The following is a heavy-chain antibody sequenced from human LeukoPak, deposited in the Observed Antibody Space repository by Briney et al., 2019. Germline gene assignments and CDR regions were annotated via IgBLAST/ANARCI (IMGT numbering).Heavy chain of an antibody. V-gene: IGHV6-1*01. J-gene: IGHJ4*02. CDR3: ARGGTYGDYYFDF. CDR2: TYYRSRWYT. CDR1: GDSVSSNGAT. Sequence: SQTLSLTCAISGDSVSSNGATWNWLRQSPSRGLEWLGRTYYRSRWYTDYAVPVKGRTTINPDTTRKQFSLQVNSVTPEDTAVYYCARGGTYGDYYFDFWGQGILVTVSS. D-gene: IGHD4-17*01.